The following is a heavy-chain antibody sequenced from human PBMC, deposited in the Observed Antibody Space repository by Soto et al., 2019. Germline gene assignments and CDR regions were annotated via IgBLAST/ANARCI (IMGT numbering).Heavy chain of an antibody. V-gene: IGHV3-66*01. D-gene: IGHD6-13*01. Sequence: GGSLRLSCAASGFTVSSNYMSWVRQAPGKGLEWVSVIYSGGSTYYADSVKGRFTITRDNSKNTLYLQMNSLRAEDTAVYYCAREKVQQLLRGAFDIWGQGTMVTGSS. CDR3: AREKVQQLLRGAFDI. CDR1: GFTVSSNY. CDR2: IYSGGST. J-gene: IGHJ3*02.